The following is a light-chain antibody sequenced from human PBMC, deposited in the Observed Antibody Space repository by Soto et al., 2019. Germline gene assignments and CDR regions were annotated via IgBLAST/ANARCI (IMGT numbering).Light chain of an antibody. Sequence: QSALTQPASVSGSPGQSITISCTGTSSDVGSYNLVSWYQQHPGKAPKLMIYEGSKRPSGVSNRFSGSKSGNTASLTISGLQAEDEADYYYCSYAGRVFGGGTKVTVL. CDR2: EGS. J-gene: IGLJ2*01. CDR1: SSDVGSYNL. CDR3: CSYAGRV. V-gene: IGLV2-23*01.